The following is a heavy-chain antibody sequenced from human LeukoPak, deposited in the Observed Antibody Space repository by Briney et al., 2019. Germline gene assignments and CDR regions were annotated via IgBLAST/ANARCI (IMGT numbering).Heavy chain of an antibody. D-gene: IGHD3-9*01. CDR2: IRYDGINK. CDR3: AKDSLTGTGPYYFDC. Sequence: PGGSLSLSCATSGFTFSSYGMYWVRQAAGKGLEWLAFIRYDGINKYYADSVKGRSTNSRDNSKNTLYLQMNSLRAEDTAVYYCAKDSLTGTGPYYFDCWGQGTLVTVSS. J-gene: IGHJ4*02. V-gene: IGHV3-30*02. CDR1: GFTFSSYG.